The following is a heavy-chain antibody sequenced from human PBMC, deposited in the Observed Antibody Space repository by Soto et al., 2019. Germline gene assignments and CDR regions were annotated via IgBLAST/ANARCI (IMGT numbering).Heavy chain of an antibody. D-gene: IGHD4-17*01. J-gene: IGHJ4*02. CDR3: ARRVGDYYFDY. V-gene: IGHV4-59*08. CDR2: IYYSGST. Sequence: QVQLQESGPGLVKPSETLSLTCTVSGGSISSYYWSWIRQPPGKGLEWIGYIYYSGSTNYNPSLKRRVTISVDTSKNQFSLKLSSVTAADTAVYYCARRVGDYYFDYWGQGTLVTVSS. CDR1: GGSISSYY.